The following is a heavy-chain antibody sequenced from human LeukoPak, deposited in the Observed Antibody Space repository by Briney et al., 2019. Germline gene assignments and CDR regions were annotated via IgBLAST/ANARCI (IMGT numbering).Heavy chain of an antibody. D-gene: IGHD4-17*01. J-gene: IGHJ5*02. V-gene: IGHV4-39*01. CDR3: ARRDYGVPSDP. CDR1: GGSISSSSHY. CDR2: IYYTGDT. Sequence: SETLSLTCTVSGGSISSSSHYWGWIRQPPGRGLEWIATIYYTGDTYYNPSLQSRVTISADTSRNQFSLKLTSVTATDTAVYYCARRDYGVPSDPWGPGTLVTVSS.